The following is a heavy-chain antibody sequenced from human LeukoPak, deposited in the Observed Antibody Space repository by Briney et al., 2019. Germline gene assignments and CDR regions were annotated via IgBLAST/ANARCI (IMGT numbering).Heavy chain of an antibody. CDR1: GGSISSSSYY. D-gene: IGHD6-13*01. Sequence: SETLSLTCTVSGGSISSSSYYWGWIRQPPGKGLEWIGRIYTSGSTNYNPSLKSRVTMSVDTSKNQFSLELSSVTAADTAVYYCARDNSSSWYGYYYYYMDVWGKGTTVTVSS. V-gene: IGHV4-39*07. CDR2: IYTSGST. J-gene: IGHJ6*03. CDR3: ARDNSSSWYGYYYYYMDV.